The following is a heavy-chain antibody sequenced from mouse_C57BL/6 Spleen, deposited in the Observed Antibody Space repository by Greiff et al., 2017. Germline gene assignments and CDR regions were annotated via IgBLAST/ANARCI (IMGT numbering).Heavy chain of an antibody. CDR1: GYYVTGDY. D-gene: IGHD2-4*01. CDR2: INPSTGGT. CDR3: ASSPYDHDRYYFDA. V-gene: IGHV1-42*01. J-gene: IGHJ2*01. Sequence: EVQRVESGPGLVKPGASVKISCTASGYYVTGDYMNWVKQSPEQSLEWIGEINPSTGGTTYNQKFKAKATLTVDKSSSTAYMQLKSLTSDDAAVYYCASSPYDHDRYYFDARRQGTTLTVSS.